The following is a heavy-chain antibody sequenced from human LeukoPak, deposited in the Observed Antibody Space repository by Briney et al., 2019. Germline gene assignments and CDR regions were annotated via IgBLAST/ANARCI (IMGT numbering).Heavy chain of an antibody. CDR1: GGSISGYY. CDR2: IYESGST. Sequence: SETLSLTCTVSGGSISGYYWSWIRQPPGKELEWIGYIYESGSTDYNPSLRSRVTISRDTSKNQVSLKLTSVTTADTAVYYCARDRGWYNWFDPWGQGTLVTVSS. V-gene: IGHV4-59*01. D-gene: IGHD6-19*01. CDR3: ARDRGWYNWFDP. J-gene: IGHJ5*02.